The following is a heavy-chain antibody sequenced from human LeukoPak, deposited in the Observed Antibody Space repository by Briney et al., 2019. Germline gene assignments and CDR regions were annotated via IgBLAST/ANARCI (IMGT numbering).Heavy chain of an antibody. D-gene: IGHD4-11*01. J-gene: IGHJ4*02. Sequence: SETLSLTCTVSGGSISSYYWGWIRQPPGKGLEWIGNIYYSGSTYYNPSLRSRVTISVDTSKNQFSLKLSSVTAADTAVYYCAREGTITTSNCWGQGTLVTVSS. CDR1: GGSISSYY. V-gene: IGHV4-39*07. CDR2: IYYSGST. CDR3: AREGTITTSNC.